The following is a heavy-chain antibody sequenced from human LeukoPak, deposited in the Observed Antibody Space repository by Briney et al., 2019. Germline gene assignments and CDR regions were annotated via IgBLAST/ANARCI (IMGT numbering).Heavy chain of an antibody. V-gene: IGHV4-59*11. Sequence: SETLSLTCTVSGGSISSHYWSWIRQPPGKGLEWIGYIYYSGSTNYNPSLKSRVTISVDTSKNQFSLKLSPVTAADTAVYYCARSLIAAAAANWFDPWGQGTLVTVSS. CDR2: IYYSGST. J-gene: IGHJ5*02. CDR3: ARSLIAAAAANWFDP. D-gene: IGHD6-13*01. CDR1: GGSISSHY.